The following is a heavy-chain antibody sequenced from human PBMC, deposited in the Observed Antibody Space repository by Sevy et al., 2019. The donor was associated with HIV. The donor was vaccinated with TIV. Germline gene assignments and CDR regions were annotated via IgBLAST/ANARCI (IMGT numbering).Heavy chain of an antibody. CDR1: GFTFSSYW. CDR3: AGRGLGGITMVQGVTNHYYYGMDV. CDR2: IKQDGSEK. J-gene: IGHJ6*02. Sequence: GGSLRLSCAASGFTFSSYWMSWVRQAPGKGLEWVANIKQDGSEKYYVDSVKGRFTISRDNAKNSLYLQMNSLRAEDTAVYYRAGRGLGGITMVQGVTNHYYYGMDVWGQGTTVTVSS. D-gene: IGHD3-10*01. V-gene: IGHV3-7*03.